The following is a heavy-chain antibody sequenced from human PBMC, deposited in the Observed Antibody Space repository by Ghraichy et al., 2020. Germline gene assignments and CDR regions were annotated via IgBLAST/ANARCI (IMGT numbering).Heavy chain of an antibody. D-gene: IGHD6-13*01. V-gene: IGHV3-48*02. CDR1: GFTFSSYS. Sequence: ESLNISCAASGFTFSSYSMNWVRQAPGKGLEWVSYISVGSSSTIYYADSVKGRFTISRDNAKNSLYLQMNSLRDEDTAVYYCARDSGSSWYYFDYWGQGTLVTVSS. CDR3: ARDSGSSWYYFDY. CDR2: ISVGSSSTI. J-gene: IGHJ4*02.